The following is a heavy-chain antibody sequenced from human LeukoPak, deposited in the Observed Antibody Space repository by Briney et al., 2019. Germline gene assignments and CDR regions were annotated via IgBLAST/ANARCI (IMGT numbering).Heavy chain of an antibody. V-gene: IGHV3-73*01. J-gene: IGHJ4*02. CDR3: LIRGGYYDSSGYNDY. CDR2: IRSKANSYAT. D-gene: IGHD3-22*01. CDR1: GFTFSGSA. Sequence: GGSLRLSCAASGFTFSGSAMHWVRQASGKGLEWGGRIRSKANSYATAYAASVKGRFTISRDDSKNTAYLQMNSLKTEDTAVYYCLIRGGYYDSSGYNDYWGQGTLVTVSS.